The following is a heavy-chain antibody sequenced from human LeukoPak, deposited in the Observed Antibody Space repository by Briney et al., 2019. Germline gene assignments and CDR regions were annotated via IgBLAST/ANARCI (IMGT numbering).Heavy chain of an antibody. CDR2: INPSGGTT. CDR3: AKDSAAPGTRGWFDP. Sequence: ASVKVSCKASGYTFTNYCMHWVRQAPGQGLEWMGIINPSGGTTSYAQKFQGRLTMTRDTSTSTVYMELSSLRSEDTAVYYCAKDSAAPGTRGWFDPWGQGTLVTVSS. V-gene: IGHV1-46*01. D-gene: IGHD6-13*01. J-gene: IGHJ5*02. CDR1: GYTFTNYC.